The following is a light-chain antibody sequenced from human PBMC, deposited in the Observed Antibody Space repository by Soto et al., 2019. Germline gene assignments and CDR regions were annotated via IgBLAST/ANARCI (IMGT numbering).Light chain of an antibody. J-gene: IGLJ1*01. V-gene: IGLV2-23*01. CDR2: DDS. CDR1: SSDVGRYNL. Sequence: QSVLTQPASVSGSPGQSITISCTGTSSDVGRYNLVSWYQQHPGKAPKLMIYDDSKRPSGVSSRFSGSKSGNTASLTISGLQAEDEADYYCSSSSGGFSDLFGTGTKLTVL. CDR3: SSSSGGFSDL.